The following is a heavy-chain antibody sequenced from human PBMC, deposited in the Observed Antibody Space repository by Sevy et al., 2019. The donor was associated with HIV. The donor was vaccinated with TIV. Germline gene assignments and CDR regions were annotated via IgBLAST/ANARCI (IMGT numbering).Heavy chain of an antibody. J-gene: IGHJ5*02. V-gene: IGHV1-69*13. D-gene: IGHD5-12*01. CDR2: IIPIFGTA. CDR1: GGTFSSYA. Sequence: ASVKVSCKTSGGTFSSYAISWVRQAPGQGLEWMGGIIPIFGTANYAQKFQGRVTITADESTGTAYMDLSSLGSEDTAVYYCARGSGSKTWFDPWGQGTLVTVSS. CDR3: ARGSGSKTWFDP.